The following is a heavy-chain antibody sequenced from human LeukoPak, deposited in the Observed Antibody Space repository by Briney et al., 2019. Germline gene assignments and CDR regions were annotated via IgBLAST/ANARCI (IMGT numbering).Heavy chain of an antibody. J-gene: IGHJ3*02. CDR3: ARGYYYGSGIGAFDI. CDR2: IIPIFGTA. Sequence: EASVKVSCKASGGTSSSYAISWVRQAPGQGLEWMGGIIPIFGTANYAQKFQGRVTITTDESTSTAYMELSSLRSEDTAVYYCARGYYYGSGIGAFDIWGQGTMVTVSS. V-gene: IGHV1-69*05. D-gene: IGHD3-10*01. CDR1: GGTSSSYA.